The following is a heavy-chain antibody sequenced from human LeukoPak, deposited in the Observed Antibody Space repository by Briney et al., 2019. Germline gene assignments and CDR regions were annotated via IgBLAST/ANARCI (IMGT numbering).Heavy chain of an antibody. J-gene: IGHJ6*03. Sequence: GGSLRLSCVASGFTFSSYWMHWVRQAPGKGLVWVSRINSDGSSTSYADSVKGRFTISRDNAKNSLYLQMNSLRAEDTAVYYCARVGQGYYGSGSYFRGVGRYYYYYMDVWGKGTTVTISS. D-gene: IGHD3-10*01. CDR2: INSDGSST. CDR1: GFTFSSYW. V-gene: IGHV3-74*01. CDR3: ARVGQGYYGSGSYFRGVGRYYYYYMDV.